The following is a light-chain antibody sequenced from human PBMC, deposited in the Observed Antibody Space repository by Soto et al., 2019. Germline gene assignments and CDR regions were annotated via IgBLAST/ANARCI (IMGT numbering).Light chain of an antibody. J-gene: IGLJ2*01. CDR2: DVS. Sequence: QSVLTQPASVSGSPGQSITISCTGTSSDVGGYNYVSWYQQHPGKAPKLTIYDVSNRPSGVSNRFSGSKSGNTASLTISGLQAEDEAVYYCSSYTSRSTLVFGGGTKVTVL. CDR1: SSDVGGYNY. CDR3: SSYTSRSTLV. V-gene: IGLV2-14*01.